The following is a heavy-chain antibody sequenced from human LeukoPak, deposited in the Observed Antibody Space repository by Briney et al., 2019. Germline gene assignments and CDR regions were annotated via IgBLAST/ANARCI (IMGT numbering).Heavy chain of an antibody. CDR1: GFTFSSYS. CDR3: ARGVYDILTGYYGMDV. CDR2: ISSSSSYI. Sequence: GGSLRLSCAASGFTFSSYSMNWVRQAPGKGLEWVSSISSSSSYIYYGDSVKGRFTISRDNAKNSLYLQMNSLRAEDTAVYYCARGVYDILTGYYGMDVWGKGTTVTISS. J-gene: IGHJ6*03. D-gene: IGHD3-9*01. V-gene: IGHV3-21*01.